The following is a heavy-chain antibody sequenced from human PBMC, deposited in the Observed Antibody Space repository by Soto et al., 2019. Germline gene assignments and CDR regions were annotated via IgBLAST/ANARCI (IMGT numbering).Heavy chain of an antibody. CDR3: AKGKYQLLLSKFDP. J-gene: IGHJ5*02. CDR1: GFTFSSYG. Sequence: GGSLRLSCAASGFTFSSYGMHWVRQAPGKGLEWVAVISYDGSNKYYADSVKGRFTISRDNSKNTLYLQMNSLRAEDTAVYYCAKGKYQLLLSKFDPWGQGTLVTVSS. V-gene: IGHV3-30*18. CDR2: ISYDGSNK. D-gene: IGHD2-2*01.